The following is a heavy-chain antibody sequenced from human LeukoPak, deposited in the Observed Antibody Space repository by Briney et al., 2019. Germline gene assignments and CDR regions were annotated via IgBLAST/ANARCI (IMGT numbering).Heavy chain of an antibody. J-gene: IGHJ4*02. D-gene: IGHD5-24*01. V-gene: IGHV3-23*01. CDR1: GFTFSSYA. Sequence: TGGSLRLSCAASGFTFSSYAMSWVRQAPGKGLEWASAISGSGGSTYYADSVKGRFTISRDNSKNTLYLQMNSLRAEDTAVYYCAKSPKEMATNYFDYWGQGTLVTVSS. CDR2: ISGSGGST. CDR3: AKSPKEMATNYFDY.